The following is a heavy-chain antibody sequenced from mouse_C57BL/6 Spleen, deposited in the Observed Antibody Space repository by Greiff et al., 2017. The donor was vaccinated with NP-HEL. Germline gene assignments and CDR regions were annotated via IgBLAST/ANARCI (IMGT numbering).Heavy chain of an antibody. CDR3: ARSGGYDEGTFAY. V-gene: IGHV1-22*01. CDR2: INPNNGGT. Sequence: VQLKESGPELVKPGASVKMSCKASGYTFTDYNMHWVKQSHGKSLEWIGYINPNNGGTSYNQKFKGKATLTVNKSSSTAYMELRSLTSEDSAVYYCARSGGYDEGTFAYWGQGTLVTVSA. J-gene: IGHJ3*01. CDR1: GYTFTDYN. D-gene: IGHD2-2*01.